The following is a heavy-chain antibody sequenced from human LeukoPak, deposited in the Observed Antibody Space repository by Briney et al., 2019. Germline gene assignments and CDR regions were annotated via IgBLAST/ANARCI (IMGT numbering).Heavy chain of an antibody. J-gene: IGHJ5*02. Sequence: GGSLRLSCAASGFTMSDYWLSWVRQAPGKGLEWVANLNQDGREIHYVDSVQGRFTISRDNAKNMVYLQMNSLRVEDTAVYYCARDFRDGGVPHWSDPWGQGTLVTVSS. CDR1: GFTMSDYW. CDR2: LNQDGREI. CDR3: ARDFRDGGVPHWSDP. V-gene: IGHV3-7*01. D-gene: IGHD3-16*01.